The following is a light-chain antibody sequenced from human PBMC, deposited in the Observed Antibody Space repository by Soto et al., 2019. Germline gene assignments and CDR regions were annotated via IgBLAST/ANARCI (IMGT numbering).Light chain of an antibody. CDR1: QSVSSK. Sequence: EIAMTQSPATLSVSPGERATLSCRASQSVSSKLAWYQQKPGQAPRLLIYDASTRATGIPARFSGSGSGTELTLTISSLQSEDFAVYYCQQFNNWPRTFGQGTKVEIK. J-gene: IGKJ1*01. V-gene: IGKV3-15*01. CDR3: QQFNNWPRT. CDR2: DAS.